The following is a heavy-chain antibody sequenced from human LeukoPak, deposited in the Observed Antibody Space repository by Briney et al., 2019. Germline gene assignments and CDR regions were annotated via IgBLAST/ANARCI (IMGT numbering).Heavy chain of an antibody. Sequence: GGSLRLSCAASGFTFSSYEMNWVRQAPGKGLEWVSYISSSGSTIYYADSVKGRFTISRDNAKNSLYLQMNSLRAEDTAVYYCARDQEVRYSSSWYYYYYMDVWGKGTTVTVSS. D-gene: IGHD6-13*01. J-gene: IGHJ6*03. CDR3: ARDQEVRYSSSWYYYYYMDV. V-gene: IGHV3-48*03. CDR1: GFTFSSYE. CDR2: ISSSGSTI.